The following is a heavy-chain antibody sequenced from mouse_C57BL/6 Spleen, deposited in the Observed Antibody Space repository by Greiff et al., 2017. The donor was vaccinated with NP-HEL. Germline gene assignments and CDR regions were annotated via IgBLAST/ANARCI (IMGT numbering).Heavy chain of an antibody. CDR1: GYTFTSYW. CDR2: IDPSDSET. CDR3: ARESDSNCLDY. Sequence: VQLQQPGAELVRPGSSVKLSCKASGYTFTSYWMHWVKQRPIQGLEWIGNIDPSDSETHYNQKFKDKATLTVDKSSSTAYMQLSSLTSEDSAVYYCARESDSNCLDYWGKGTTLTVSS. V-gene: IGHV1-52*01. D-gene: IGHD2-5*01. J-gene: IGHJ2*01.